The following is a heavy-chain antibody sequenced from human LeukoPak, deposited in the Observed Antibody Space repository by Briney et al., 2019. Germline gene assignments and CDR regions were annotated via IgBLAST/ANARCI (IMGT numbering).Heavy chain of an antibody. CDR1: GFTFSRYW. CDR2: INQDESAK. V-gene: IGHV3-7*01. J-gene: IGHJ4*02. Sequence: GGSLTLSCAASGFTFSRYWMSWVRQAPGKGLEWVASINQDESAKYYVDSVKGRFTISRDNAKNSLYLQMNSLRAEDTAVYYCARVDQLLWFGESEYYFDYWGQGTLVTVSS. D-gene: IGHD3-10*01. CDR3: ARVDQLLWFGESEYYFDY.